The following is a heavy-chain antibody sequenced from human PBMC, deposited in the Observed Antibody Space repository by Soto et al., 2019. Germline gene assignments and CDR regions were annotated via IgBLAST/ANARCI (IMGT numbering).Heavy chain of an antibody. D-gene: IGHD6-6*01. Sequence: GGSLRLSCSASGFTFSSYAMHWVRQAPGKGLEYVSAISSNGGSTYYADSVKGRFTISRDNSKNTLYLQMNSLRAEDTAVYYCARDRQNWFDPWGQGTLVTVSS. CDR1: GFTFSSYA. CDR3: ARDRQNWFDP. CDR2: ISSNGGST. J-gene: IGHJ5*02. V-gene: IGHV3-64*04.